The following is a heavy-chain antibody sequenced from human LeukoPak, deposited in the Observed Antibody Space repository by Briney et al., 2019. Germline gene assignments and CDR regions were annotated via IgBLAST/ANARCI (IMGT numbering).Heavy chain of an antibody. V-gene: IGHV1-2*02. Sequence: ASVKVSCKASGYTFTSYAMNWVRQAPGQGLEWMGWINPNSGGTNYAQKFQGRVTMTRDTSISTAYMELSRLRSDDTAVYYCARSIVGATGGYWGQGTLVTVSS. CDR2: INPNSGGT. CDR1: GYTFTSYA. CDR3: ARSIVGATGGY. J-gene: IGHJ1*01. D-gene: IGHD1-26*01.